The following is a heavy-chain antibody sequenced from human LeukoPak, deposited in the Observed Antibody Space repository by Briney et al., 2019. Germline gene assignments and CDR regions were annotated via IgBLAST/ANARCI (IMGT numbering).Heavy chain of an antibody. CDR3: AREFLREVHYYYYGMDV. CDR2: IWYDGSNK. J-gene: IGHJ6*02. CDR1: GFTFSSYG. D-gene: IGHD5-12*01. V-gene: IGHV3-33*08. Sequence: GGSLRLSCAASGFTFSSYGMHWVRQAPGKGLEWVAVIWYDGSNKYYADSVKGRFTISRDNSKNTLYLQMNSLRAEDTAVYYCAREFLREVHYYYYGMDVWGQGTTVTVSS.